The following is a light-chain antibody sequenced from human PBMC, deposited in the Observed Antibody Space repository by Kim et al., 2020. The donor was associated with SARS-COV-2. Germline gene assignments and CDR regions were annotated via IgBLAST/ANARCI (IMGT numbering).Light chain of an antibody. J-gene: IGLJ1*01. CDR1: KLGDKY. CDR2: QDS. Sequence: ELTQPPSVSVSPGQTASITCSGDKLGDKYACWYQQKPGQSPVLVIYQDSKRPSGIPERFSGSNSGNTATLTISGTQAMDEADYYCQAWDSSTNYVFGT. V-gene: IGLV3-1*01. CDR3: QAWDSSTNYV.